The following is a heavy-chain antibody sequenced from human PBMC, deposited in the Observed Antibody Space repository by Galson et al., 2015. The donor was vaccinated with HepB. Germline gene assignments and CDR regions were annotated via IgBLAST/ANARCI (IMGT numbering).Heavy chain of an antibody. CDR1: GLSISASGAG. CDR2: IYWDDTK. Sequence: PALVKPTQTLTLTCSLSGLSISASGAGVGWIRQPPGKALEWLSLIYWDDTKRYRPSLENRLTITKDPSKNQVVLTMTNMDPVDTGTYYCAKLGNSFFEYWGQGTPFTVSS. CDR3: AKLGNSFFEY. D-gene: IGHD4-23*01. J-gene: IGHJ4*02. V-gene: IGHV2-5*02.